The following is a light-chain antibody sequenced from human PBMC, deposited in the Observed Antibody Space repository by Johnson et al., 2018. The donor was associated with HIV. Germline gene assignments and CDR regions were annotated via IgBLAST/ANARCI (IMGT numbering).Light chain of an antibody. CDR1: SSNIGNNY. Sequence: TQPPSVSAAPGQKVTISCSGSSSNIGNNYVSWYQQVPGTAPKLLIYDNDQRPSGIPDRFSGSKSGTSATLGITGLQTGDEADYYCGTWDSSLSAYVFGTGTKVTVL. J-gene: IGLJ1*01. CDR3: GTWDSSLSAYV. V-gene: IGLV1-51*01. CDR2: DND.